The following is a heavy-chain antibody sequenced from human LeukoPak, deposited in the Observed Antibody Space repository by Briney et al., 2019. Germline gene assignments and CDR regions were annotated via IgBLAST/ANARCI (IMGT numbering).Heavy chain of an antibody. Sequence: PGGSLRLSCAASGLTVSSNYMSWFRQTPGKGLEWVSIIYSYGSAFYADSVKGRFTISRDDSKNTLYLQMNSLRAEDTAVYYCARAPETPLRGLDAFDIWGQGTMVTVSS. D-gene: IGHD4-17*01. CDR2: IYSYGSA. V-gene: IGHV3-53*01. CDR1: GLTVSSNY. J-gene: IGHJ3*02. CDR3: ARAPETPLRGLDAFDI.